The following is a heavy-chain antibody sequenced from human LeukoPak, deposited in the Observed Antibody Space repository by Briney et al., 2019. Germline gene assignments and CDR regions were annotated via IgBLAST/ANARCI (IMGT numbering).Heavy chain of an antibody. V-gene: IGHV3-33*01. CDR1: GFTFSSYG. Sequence: GGPLRLSCAASGFTFSSYGMHWVRQAPRKGLEWVAVIWYDGSNKYYADSVKGRFTISRDNSKNTLYLQMNSLRAEDTAVYYCARDMSDSSGRLLFDYWGQGTLVTVSS. CDR2: IWYDGSNK. J-gene: IGHJ4*02. D-gene: IGHD6-19*01. CDR3: ARDMSDSSGRLLFDY.